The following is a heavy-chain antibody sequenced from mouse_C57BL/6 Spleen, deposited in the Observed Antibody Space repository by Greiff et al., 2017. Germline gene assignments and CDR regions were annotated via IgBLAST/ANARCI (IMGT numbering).Heavy chain of an antibody. D-gene: IGHD2-3*01. CDR1: GFTFSDYG. Sequence: EVQGVESGGGLVKPGGSLKLSCAASGFTFSDYGMHWVRQAPEKGLEWVAYIRRGSSTIYYADTVKGRFTISRDNAKNTLFLQMTSLRSEDTAMYYCAKAGYSVYFDYWGQGTTLTVSS. J-gene: IGHJ2*01. V-gene: IGHV5-17*01. CDR2: IRRGSSTI. CDR3: AKAGYSVYFDY.